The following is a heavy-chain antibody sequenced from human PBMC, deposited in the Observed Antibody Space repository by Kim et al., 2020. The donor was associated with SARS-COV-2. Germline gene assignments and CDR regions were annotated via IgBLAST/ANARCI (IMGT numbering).Heavy chain of an antibody. J-gene: IGHJ4*02. D-gene: IGHD3-22*01. CDR2: SGRS. Sequence: SGRSDHNPSRKRRVTLSLDTSRNQFSLKLSSVTAADTAIYFCTGHYHYDAWGQGAVVTVSS. CDR3: TGHYHYDA. V-gene: IGHV4-61*07.